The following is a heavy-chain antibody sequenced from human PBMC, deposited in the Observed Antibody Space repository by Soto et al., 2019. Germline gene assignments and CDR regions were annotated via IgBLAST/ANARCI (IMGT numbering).Heavy chain of an antibody. CDR3: ARGPTYSSSAVDY. D-gene: IGHD6-6*01. V-gene: IGHV4-31*03. Sequence: PSETLSLTCTVSGGSISSGGYYWSWIRQHPGKGLEWIGYIYYSGSTYYNPSLKSRVTISVDTSKNQFSLKLSSVTAADTAVYYCARGPTYSSSAVDYWGQGTLVTVSS. CDR2: IYYSGST. J-gene: IGHJ4*02. CDR1: GGSISSGGYY.